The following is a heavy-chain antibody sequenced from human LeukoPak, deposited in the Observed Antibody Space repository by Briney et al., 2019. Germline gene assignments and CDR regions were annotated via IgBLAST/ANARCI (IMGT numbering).Heavy chain of an antibody. D-gene: IGHD3-10*01. Sequence: SVKVSCKASGGTFSSYAISWVPQAPGQGLEWMGGIIPVFGTANYAQKFQGRVRITADESTSTAHMELSSLRSEDTAVYYCAGSHGNYGSGTYYSKYYYGMDAWGQGTTVIVSS. J-gene: IGHJ6*02. CDR2: IIPVFGTA. CDR3: AGSHGNYGSGTYYSKYYYGMDA. CDR1: GGTFSSYA. V-gene: IGHV1-69*13.